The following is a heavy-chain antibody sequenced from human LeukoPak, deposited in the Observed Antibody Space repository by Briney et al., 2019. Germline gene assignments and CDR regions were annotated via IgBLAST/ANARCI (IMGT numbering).Heavy chain of an antibody. D-gene: IGHD6-13*01. J-gene: IGHJ4*02. CDR2: ISSSSSYI. CDR1: GFTFSSYA. V-gene: IGHV3-21*01. Sequence: GGSLRLSCAASGFTFSSYAMSWVRQAPGKGLEWVSSISSSSSYIYYADSVKGRFTISRDNAKNSLYLQMNSLRAEDTAVYYCARGGRGICDYWGQGTLVTVS. CDR3: ARGGRGICDY.